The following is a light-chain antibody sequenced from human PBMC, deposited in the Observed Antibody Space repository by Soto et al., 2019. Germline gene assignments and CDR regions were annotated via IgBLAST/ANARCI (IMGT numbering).Light chain of an antibody. J-gene: IGKJ4*01. CDR3: LRFNSYPLT. CDR1: QAINTA. CDR2: DAS. V-gene: IGKV1-13*02. Sequence: IQLTQSPSSLSASVGDKVTISCRASQAINTALAWCQQRPGKAPMVLIYDASILESGVPSRFSGSGSGTYFTLTISSLQPEDCANYYCLRFNSYPLTFGGGTKVEIE.